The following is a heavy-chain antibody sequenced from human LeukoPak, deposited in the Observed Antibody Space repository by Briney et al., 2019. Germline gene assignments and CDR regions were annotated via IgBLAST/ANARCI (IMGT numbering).Heavy chain of an antibody. V-gene: IGHV1-46*01. D-gene: IGHD5-18*01. CDR3: AIEIQPSHWSALWPEGY. J-gene: IGHJ4*02. Sequence: ASVKVSCKASGYTFTSYYMHWVRQAPGQGLEWMGIINPSGGSTSYAQKFQGRVTMTRDTSTSTVYTELSSLRSEDTAVYYCAIEIQPSHWSALWPEGYWGQGTLVTVSS. CDR2: INPSGGST. CDR1: GYTFTSYY.